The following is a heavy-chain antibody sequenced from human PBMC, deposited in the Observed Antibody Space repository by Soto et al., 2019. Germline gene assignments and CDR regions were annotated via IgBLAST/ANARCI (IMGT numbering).Heavy chain of an antibody. Sequence: PSETLSLTCTVSGVSITSVGSYWSWIRHRPGEGLEWLGFIYYSGTIHYNPSLESRVIISADTSKNQFSLSLSSVTAADTAVYYCARAPWYDTSGYLFDYWGPGTLVTVSS. D-gene: IGHD3-22*01. CDR2: IYYSGTI. CDR3: ARAPWYDTSGYLFDY. CDR1: GVSITSVGSY. V-gene: IGHV4-31*03. J-gene: IGHJ4*01.